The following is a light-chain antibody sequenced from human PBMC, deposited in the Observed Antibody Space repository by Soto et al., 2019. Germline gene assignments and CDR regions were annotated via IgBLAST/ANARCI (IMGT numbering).Light chain of an antibody. CDR2: DVD. Sequence: QSALTQPPSASGSPGQSVTISCTGSSSDVGGYNYVSWYQQHPGKAPRLILYDVDKRPSGVPDRFSGSKSGNTASLTVSGLQAEDEAVYYCASYTGRDEGVFGSGTKVTVL. J-gene: IGLJ1*01. CDR1: SSDVGGYNY. CDR3: ASYTGRDEGV. V-gene: IGLV2-8*01.